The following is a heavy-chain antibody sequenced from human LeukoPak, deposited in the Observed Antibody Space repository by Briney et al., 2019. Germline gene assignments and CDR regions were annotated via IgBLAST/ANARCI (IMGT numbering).Heavy chain of an antibody. J-gene: IGHJ4*02. CDR1: GFTFSTYS. Sequence: GGSLRLSCAASGFTFSTYSMNWVRQAPGKGLEWVSYIRSSSSNINYADSVRGRFTISTDNAKNSLYLQMNSLRDEDTAVYYCARDLNWAFDYWGQGTLVTVSS. CDR3: ARDLNWAFDY. CDR2: IRSSSSNI. V-gene: IGHV3-48*02. D-gene: IGHD7-27*01.